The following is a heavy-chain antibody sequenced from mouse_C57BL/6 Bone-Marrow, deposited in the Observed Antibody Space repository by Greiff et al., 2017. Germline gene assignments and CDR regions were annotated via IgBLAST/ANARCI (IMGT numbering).Heavy chain of an antibody. CDR3: ARWGLRVLFDD. Sequence: VQLQQSGPELVKPGASVKISCKASGYSFTSYYIHWVKQRPGQGLEWIGWIYPGSGNTKYNEKFKGKATLTADPSSSTAYMQLSSLTSEDSAVYYCARWGLRVLFDDGGQGTTLTVSA. V-gene: IGHV1-66*01. CDR2: IYPGSGNT. D-gene: IGHD3-1*01. J-gene: IGHJ2*01. CDR1: GYSFTSYY.